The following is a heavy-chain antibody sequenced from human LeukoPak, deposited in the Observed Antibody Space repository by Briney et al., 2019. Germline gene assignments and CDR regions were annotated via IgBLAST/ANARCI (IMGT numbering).Heavy chain of an antibody. D-gene: IGHD3-22*01. Sequence: PGGSLRLSCAASGFTFSTYWMSWVRQAPGKGLEWVANINQDGSEKYYVDSVKGRFTISRDNAKNSLYLQMNSLRAEDTAVYYCARQLNYYDSSLKAWGQGTLVTVSS. CDR2: INQDGSEK. CDR3: ARQLNYYDSSLKA. J-gene: IGHJ5*02. CDR1: GFTFSTYW. V-gene: IGHV3-7*01.